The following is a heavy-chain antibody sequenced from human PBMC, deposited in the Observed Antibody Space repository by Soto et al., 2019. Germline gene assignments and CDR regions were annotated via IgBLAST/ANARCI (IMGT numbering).Heavy chain of an antibody. V-gene: IGHV3-9*02. CDR2: IYGNGGRV. D-gene: IGHD6-13*01. J-gene: IGHJ6*03. CDR1: GFTSNDYA. Sequence: PGGSLRLSCAASGFTSNDYAMHWVRQGPGRGLEWVSGIYGNGGRVGYADSVKGRFTISRDNAKNSLYLQMNSLRAEDTAVYYCAFWGAAAGPSYYYYYMDVWGKGTTVTVSS. CDR3: AFWGAAAGPSYYYYYMDV.